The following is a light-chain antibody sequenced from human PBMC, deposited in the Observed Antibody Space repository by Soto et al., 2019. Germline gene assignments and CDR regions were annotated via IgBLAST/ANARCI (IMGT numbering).Light chain of an antibody. Sequence: EIVMTQSPATLSVSPGERASLSCRASQSVGSNLAWYRHKPGQAPRLLIYGASTRATGIPARFSGSGSGTEFTLTISSLQAEDFAVYYCQQYSDWLTFGGGTKV. J-gene: IGKJ4*01. CDR2: GAS. V-gene: IGKV3-15*01. CDR3: QQYSDWLT. CDR1: QSVGSN.